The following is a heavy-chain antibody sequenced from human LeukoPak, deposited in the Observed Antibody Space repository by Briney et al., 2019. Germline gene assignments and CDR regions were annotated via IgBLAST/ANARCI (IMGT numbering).Heavy chain of an antibody. Sequence: GGSLRLSCAASGFTFSSYGMHGVRQAPGKGLEWGAVISYDGSNKYYADSVKGRFTISRDNSKNTLYLQMNSLRAEDTAVYYCAKDSVKVLNYWGQGTLVTVSS. J-gene: IGHJ4*02. CDR1: GFTFSSYG. V-gene: IGHV3-30*18. CDR3: AKDSVKVLNY. CDR2: ISYDGSNK.